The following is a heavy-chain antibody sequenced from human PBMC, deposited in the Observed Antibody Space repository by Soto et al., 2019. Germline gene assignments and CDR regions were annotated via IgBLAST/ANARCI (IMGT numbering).Heavy chain of an antibody. CDR3: ARGGPYYNFDY. Sequence: QLQLQESGSGLVKPSQTLSLTCAVSGGSISRGEYSWSWIRQPPGKGLEWIGYIYHSGSTYDNPSLKSRATISVDRSKNQFSLKLSSVTAADTAVYYCARGGPYYNFDYWGQGTLVTVSS. CDR1: GGSISRGEYS. D-gene: IGHD3-10*01. CDR2: IYHSGST. J-gene: IGHJ4*02. V-gene: IGHV4-30-2*01.